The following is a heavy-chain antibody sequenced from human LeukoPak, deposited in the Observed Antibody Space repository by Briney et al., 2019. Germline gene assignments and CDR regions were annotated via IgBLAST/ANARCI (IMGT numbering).Heavy chain of an antibody. CDR3: AKDSWLQLLGGGYNDY. V-gene: IGHV3-30*04. CDR1: GFTFSSYA. J-gene: IGHJ4*02. D-gene: IGHD5-24*01. CDR2: ISYDGSNK. Sequence: PGRSLRLSCAASGFTFSSYAMHWVRQAPGKGLEWVAVISYDGSNKYYADSVKGRFTISRDNSKNTLYLQMNSLRAEDTAVYYCAKDSWLQLLGGGYNDYWGQGTLVTVSS.